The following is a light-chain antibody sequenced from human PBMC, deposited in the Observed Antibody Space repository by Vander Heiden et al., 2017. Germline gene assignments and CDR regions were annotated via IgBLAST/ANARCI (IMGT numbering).Light chain of an antibody. CDR1: QGISSA. J-gene: IGKJ2*01. V-gene: IGKV1D-13*01. Sequence: PFTQSPSSLSASIGDRVTITCRASQGISSALAWYQQKPGKAPELLIYDASSLESGVPPRFSGSGSGTDFTLTISSLQPEDVATYFCQQVNNYPYTFGQGTEVEIK. CDR3: QQVNNYPYT. CDR2: DAS.